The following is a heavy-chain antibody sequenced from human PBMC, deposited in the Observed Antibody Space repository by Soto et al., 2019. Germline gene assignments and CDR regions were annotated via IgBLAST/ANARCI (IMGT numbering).Heavy chain of an antibody. CDR3: ARVNPGYSYVNY. CDR1: GFTFSSYW. CDR2: INSDGSTT. D-gene: IGHD5-18*01. Sequence: EVQLVESGGGLVQPGGSLRLSCAASGFTFSSYWMLWVRQAPGKGLVWVSRINSDGSTTSYADSVKGRFTISRDNAKNTLYLHMTSLRVEDTAVYYCARVNPGYSYVNYWGQGTLVTVSS. V-gene: IGHV3-74*01. J-gene: IGHJ4*02.